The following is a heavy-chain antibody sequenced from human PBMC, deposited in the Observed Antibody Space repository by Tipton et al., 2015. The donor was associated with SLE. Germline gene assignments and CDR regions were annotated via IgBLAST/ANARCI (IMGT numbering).Heavy chain of an antibody. V-gene: IGHV3-30*02. CDR2: IRYDGSNK. J-gene: IGHJ3*02. Sequence: SLRLSCAASGFTFSSYGMHWVRQAPGKGLEWVAFIRYDGSNKYYADSVKGRFTISRDNSKNTLYLQMNSLRAEDTAVYYCAKVGIAAAGTDAFDIWGQGTMVTVSS. CDR1: GFTFSSYG. D-gene: IGHD6-13*01. CDR3: AKVGIAAAGTDAFDI.